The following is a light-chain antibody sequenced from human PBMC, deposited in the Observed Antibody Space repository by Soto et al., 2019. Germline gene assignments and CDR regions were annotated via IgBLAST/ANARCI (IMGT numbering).Light chain of an antibody. Sequence: QSALTQPLSVSAAPGQKVTISCSGSSSNIGNNYVSWYQQLPGTAPKLLIYENNKRPSGIPDRFSGSKSGTSATLGITGLQTGDEADYYCGTWDSSLSAVLFGGGTKLTVL. CDR1: SSNIGNNY. CDR3: GTWDSSLSAVL. CDR2: ENN. V-gene: IGLV1-51*02. J-gene: IGLJ2*01.